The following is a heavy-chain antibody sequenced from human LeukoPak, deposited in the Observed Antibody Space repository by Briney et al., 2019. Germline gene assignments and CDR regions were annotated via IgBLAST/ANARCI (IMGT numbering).Heavy chain of an antibody. CDR3: ARTGRSSGWYDY. V-gene: IGHV1-3*01. D-gene: IGHD6-19*01. CDR2: INAGNGNT. Sequence: ASVKVSRKASGYTFTSYAMHWVRQAPGQRLEWMGWINAGNGNTKYSHKFQGRVTITSDTSASTAYMELSSLRSEDTAVYYCARTGRSSGWYDYWGQGTLVTVSS. J-gene: IGHJ4*02. CDR1: GYTFTSYA.